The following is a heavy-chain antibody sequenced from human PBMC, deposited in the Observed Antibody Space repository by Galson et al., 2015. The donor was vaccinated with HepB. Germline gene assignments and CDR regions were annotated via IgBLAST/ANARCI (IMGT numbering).Heavy chain of an antibody. CDR2: IYSGGST. Sequence: SLRLSCADSGFTVSSNYMSWVRQAPGKGLEWVPVIYSGGSTYYADSVKGRFTISRDNSKNTLYLQVNSLRAEDTAVYYCAREFGLERNVWAKGTTVTVSS. J-gene: IGHJ6*04. V-gene: IGHV3-53*01. CDR3: AREFGLERNV. D-gene: IGHD1-1*01. CDR1: GFTVSSNY.